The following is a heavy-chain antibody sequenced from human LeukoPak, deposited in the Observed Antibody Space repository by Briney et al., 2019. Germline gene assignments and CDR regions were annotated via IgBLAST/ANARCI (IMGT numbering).Heavy chain of an antibody. CDR3: ARDPGVRNWNGPQFDY. Sequence: ASVKVSCKASGYTFTSYGISWVRQAPGQGLEWMGWISAYNGNTNYAQKLQGRVTTTTDTSTSTAYMELRSLRSDDTAVYYCARDPGVRNWNGPQFDYWGQGTLVTVSS. CDR1: GYTFTSYG. D-gene: IGHD1-20*01. J-gene: IGHJ4*02. CDR2: ISAYNGNT. V-gene: IGHV1-18*01.